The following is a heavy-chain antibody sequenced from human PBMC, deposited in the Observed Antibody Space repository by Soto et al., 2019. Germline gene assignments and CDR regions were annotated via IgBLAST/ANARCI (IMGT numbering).Heavy chain of an antibody. CDR2: IIPGGGTT. CDR1: GYIFSSYY. Sequence: ASVKVSCKASGYIFSSYYIHWVRQAPGQGLEWMGSIIPGGGTTSYAQRFQGRVTMTRDTSTSTVYMELNSLRSEDTAVYYCAREGVYDILTGLRSYHFFGMDVWGQGTTVTVSS. D-gene: IGHD3-9*01. V-gene: IGHV1-46*01. J-gene: IGHJ6*02. CDR3: AREGVYDILTGLRSYHFFGMDV.